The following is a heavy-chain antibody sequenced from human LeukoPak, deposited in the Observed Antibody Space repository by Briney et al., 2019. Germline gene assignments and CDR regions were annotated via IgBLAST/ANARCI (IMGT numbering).Heavy chain of an antibody. D-gene: IGHD5-12*01. CDR1: GGTFSSYA. V-gene: IGHV1-69*13. Sequence: ASVKVSCKASGGTFSSYAISWVRQAPGQGLEWMGGIIPTFGTANYAQKFQGRVTITADESTSTAYMELSSLRSEDTAVYYCARDDSGYSGYDPRYLHYGMDVWGQGTTVTVSS. CDR3: ARDDSGYSGYDPRYLHYGMDV. J-gene: IGHJ6*02. CDR2: IIPTFGTA.